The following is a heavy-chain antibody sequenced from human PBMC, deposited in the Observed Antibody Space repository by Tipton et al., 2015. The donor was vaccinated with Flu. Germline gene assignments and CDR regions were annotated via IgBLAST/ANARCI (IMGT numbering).Heavy chain of an antibody. Sequence: SLRLSCAASGFTFDDYTMHWVRQAPGKGLGWVSLISWDGGSTYYADSVKGRFTISRDNSKNSLYLQMNSLRTEDTALYYCAKDIAVRGVTPPDYWGQGTLVTVSS. CDR3: AKDIAVRGVTPPDY. CDR1: GFTFDDYT. V-gene: IGHV3-43*01. J-gene: IGHJ4*02. D-gene: IGHD3-10*01. CDR2: ISWDGGST.